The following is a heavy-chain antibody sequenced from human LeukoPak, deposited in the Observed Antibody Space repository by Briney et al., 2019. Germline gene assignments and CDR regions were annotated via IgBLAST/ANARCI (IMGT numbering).Heavy chain of an antibody. CDR2: IKSKTDGGTT. D-gene: IGHD2-2*01. V-gene: IGHV3-15*01. CDR3: TTIRGYCSSTSCYALDY. J-gene: IGHJ4*02. Sequence: PGGSLRLSCAASGFTFSNDWMSWVRQAPGKGLEWVGRIKSKTDGGTTDYAAPVKGRFTISRDDSKNTLYLQMNSLKTEDTAVYYCTTIRGYCSSTSCYALDYWGQGTLVTVSP. CDR1: GFTFSNDW.